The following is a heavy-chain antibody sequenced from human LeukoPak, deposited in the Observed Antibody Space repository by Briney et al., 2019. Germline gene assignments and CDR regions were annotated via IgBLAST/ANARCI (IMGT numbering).Heavy chain of an antibody. Sequence: GGSLRLSCAASGFTFSTYTMNWVRQAPGKGLEWVSSIPAGGKYTHQADSVEGRFTISRDNAKNSLYLDMNSLRAEDTAVYYCVRGDSRDYWGQGTLVTVS. CDR1: GFTFSTYT. CDR3: VRGDSRDY. J-gene: IGHJ4*02. D-gene: IGHD6-13*01. V-gene: IGHV3-21*01. CDR2: IPAGGKYT.